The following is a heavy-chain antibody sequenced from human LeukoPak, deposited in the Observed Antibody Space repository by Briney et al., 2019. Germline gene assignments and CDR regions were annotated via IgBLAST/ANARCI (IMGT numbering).Heavy chain of an antibody. CDR3: ARGGRPNAFDI. CDR2: IYYSGST. Sequence: SETLSLTCTGSARSISSYYWSWIRQPPGKGLKWGGYIYYSGSTNYNTSLKSRVTISVGTSKSQFSLKLSSVTAADTAVYYCARGGRPNAFDIWGQGTMVTVSS. J-gene: IGHJ3*02. V-gene: IGHV4-59*01. D-gene: IGHD3-16*01. CDR1: ARSISSYY.